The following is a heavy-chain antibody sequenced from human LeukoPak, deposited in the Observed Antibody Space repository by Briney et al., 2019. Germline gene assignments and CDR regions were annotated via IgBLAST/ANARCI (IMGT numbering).Heavy chain of an antibody. CDR2: ISGSGNST. J-gene: IGHJ4*02. V-gene: IGHV3-23*01. Sequence: PGGSLRLSCAASGFTFSSYAMSWVRQAPGKGLEWVSAISGSGNSTYYADSVKGRFTISRDNSKNTVYLQMNSLRAEDTAVYYCAADSGIAAAGTFDYWGQGTLVTVSS. D-gene: IGHD6-13*01. CDR3: AADSGIAAAGTFDY. CDR1: GFTFSSYA.